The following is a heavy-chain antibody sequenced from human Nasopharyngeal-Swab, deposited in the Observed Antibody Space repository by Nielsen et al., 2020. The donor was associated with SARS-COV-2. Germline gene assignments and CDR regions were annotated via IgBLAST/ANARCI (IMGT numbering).Heavy chain of an antibody. J-gene: IGHJ4*02. V-gene: IGHV4-34*01. Sequence: ESLKISCAVYGGSFSGYYWSWIRQPPGKGLEWIGEINHSGSTNYNPSLKSRVTISVDTSKNQFSLKLSSVTAADTAAYYCARARAVTTVTTRKKYYFDYWGQGTLVTVSS. CDR2: INHSGST. CDR3: ARARAVTTVTTRKKYYFDY. CDR1: GGSFSGYY. D-gene: IGHD4-17*01.